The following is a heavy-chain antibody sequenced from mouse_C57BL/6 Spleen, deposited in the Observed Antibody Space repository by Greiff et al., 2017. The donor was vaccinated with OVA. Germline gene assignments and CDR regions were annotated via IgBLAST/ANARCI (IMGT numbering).Heavy chain of an antibody. CDR1: GYTFTSYW. CDR3: ATYGNYGVDY. D-gene: IGHD2-10*02. CDR2: IDPSDSYT. Sequence: VQLQQPGAELVKPGASVKLSCKASGYTFTSYWMQWVKQRPGQGLEWIGEIDPSDSYTNYNQKFKGKATLTVDTSSSTAYMQLSSLTSEDSAVYYCATYGNYGVDYWGQGTTLTVSS. V-gene: IGHV1-50*01. J-gene: IGHJ2*01.